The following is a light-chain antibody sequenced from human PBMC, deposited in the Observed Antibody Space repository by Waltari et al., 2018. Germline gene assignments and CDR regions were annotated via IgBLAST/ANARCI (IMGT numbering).Light chain of an antibody. Sequence: DIVMTQSPDSLAVSLGERATINCQSSPIIFHNSNNKTYLAWYQQKSGQPPKVLIYWAPTRDFGVPDRFSGSGSATDFTLTISSLQAEDVAVYYCQQYYSSPQTFGQGTKVEIK. V-gene: IGKV4-1*01. CDR3: QQYYSSPQT. J-gene: IGKJ1*01. CDR1: PIIFHNSNNKTY. CDR2: WAP.